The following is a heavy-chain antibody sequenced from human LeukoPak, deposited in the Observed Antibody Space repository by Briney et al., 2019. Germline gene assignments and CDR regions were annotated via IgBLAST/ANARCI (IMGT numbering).Heavy chain of an antibody. CDR3: ARSDTATALNFDY. CDR2: INHSGST. D-gene: IGHD5-18*01. Sequence: SETLSLTCAVYGGSFSGYYWSWIRQPPGKGLEWIGEINHSGSTNYNPSLKSRVTISVDTSKNQFSLKLSSVTAEDTAVYYCARSDTATALNFDYWGQGTLVTVSS. J-gene: IGHJ4*02. CDR1: GGSFSGYY. V-gene: IGHV4-34*01.